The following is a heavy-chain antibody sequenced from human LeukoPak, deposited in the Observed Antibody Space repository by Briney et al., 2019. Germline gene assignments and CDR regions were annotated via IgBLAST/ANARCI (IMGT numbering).Heavy chain of an antibody. CDR3: ARDDFWSGYFHYYMDV. CDR2: INPNSGGT. D-gene: IGHD3-3*01. J-gene: IGHJ6*03. CDR1: GYTFTGYY. V-gene: IGHV1-2*02. Sequence: ASVKVSCKASGYTFTGYYMHWVRQALGQGLEWMGWINPNSGGTNYAQKFQGRVTMTRDTSISTAYMELSRLRSDDAAVYYCARDDFWSGYFHYYMDVWGKGTTVTVSS.